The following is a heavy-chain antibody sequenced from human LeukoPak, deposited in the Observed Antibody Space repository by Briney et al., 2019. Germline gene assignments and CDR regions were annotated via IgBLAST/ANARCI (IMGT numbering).Heavy chain of an antibody. CDR2: INPNSGGT. D-gene: IGHD2-2*01. CDR3: ARAVAGYQVPLDY. CDR1: GYTSTDSY. Sequence: ASVKVSCKASGYTSTDSYIHWVRQAPGQGLEWMGWINPNSGGTNYAQKFQGRVTMTRDTSISTAYMELTRLRSDDTAVYFCARAVAGYQVPLDYWGQGTLVTVSS. V-gene: IGHV1-2*02. J-gene: IGHJ4*02.